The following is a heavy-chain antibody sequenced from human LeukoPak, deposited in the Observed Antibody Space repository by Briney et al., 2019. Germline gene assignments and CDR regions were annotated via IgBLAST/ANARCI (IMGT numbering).Heavy chain of an antibody. CDR1: GFSFSNYA. V-gene: IGHV3-23*01. Sequence: GGSLRLSCAASGFSFSNYAMTWVRQAPGKGLEWVSAIGGDGHSADYADSVKGRFTISRDNSKNTLYLQMNSLRAEDTALYYCAKRAGGTPDYWGLGTLVTVSS. D-gene: IGHD1-26*01. J-gene: IGHJ4*02. CDR3: AKRAGGTPDY. CDR2: IGGDGHSA.